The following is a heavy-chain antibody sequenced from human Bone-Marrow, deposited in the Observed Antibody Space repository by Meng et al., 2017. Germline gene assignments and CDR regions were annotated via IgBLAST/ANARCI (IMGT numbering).Heavy chain of an antibody. J-gene: IGHJ5*02. D-gene: IGHD1-7*01. CDR2: INHSGST. CDR1: GGSFSGYY. Sequence: QVHLQQWGPGLLKASVTLSLTCAVYGGSFSGYYWSWIRQPPGKGLEWIGEINHSGSTNYNPSLKSRVTISVDTSKNQFSLKLSSVTAADTAVYYCARGVVRNWNYLPWGQGTLVTVSS. CDR3: ARGVVRNWNYLP. V-gene: IGHV4-34*01.